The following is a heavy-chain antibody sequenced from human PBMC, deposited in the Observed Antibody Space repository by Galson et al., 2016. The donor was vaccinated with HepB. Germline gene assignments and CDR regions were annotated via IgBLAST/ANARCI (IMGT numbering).Heavy chain of an antibody. CDR3: ARQFKSGWYGVGDY. CDR2: IYPSDSDT. D-gene: IGHD6-19*01. V-gene: IGHV5-51*01. CDR1: GYTFTSYW. Sequence: QSGAEVKNPGESLKISCKVSGYTFTSYWIGWVRQMPGKGLEWMGIIYPSDSDTKYSPSFQGQVTISVDNSISTAFLQWASLKASDTAIYYCARQFKSGWYGVGDYWGQGTLVTVSS. J-gene: IGHJ4*02.